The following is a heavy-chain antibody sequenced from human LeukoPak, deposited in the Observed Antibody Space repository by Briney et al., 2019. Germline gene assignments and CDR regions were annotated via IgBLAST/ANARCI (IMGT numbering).Heavy chain of an antibody. Sequence: GGSLRLSCAASGFTFSSYRMNWVRQAPGKGLEWVSSISSSSSYIYYADSVKGRFTISRDNAKNSLYLQMNSLRAEDTAVYYCARDRGSGLVQQLFFSFDYWGQGTLVTVSS. CDR2: ISSSSSYI. J-gene: IGHJ4*02. CDR1: GFTFSSYR. V-gene: IGHV3-21*01. CDR3: ARDRGSGLVQQLFFSFDY. D-gene: IGHD6-13*01.